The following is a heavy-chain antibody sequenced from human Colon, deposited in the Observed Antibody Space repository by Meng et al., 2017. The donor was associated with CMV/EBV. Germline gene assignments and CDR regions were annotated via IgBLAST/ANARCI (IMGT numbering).Heavy chain of an antibody. Sequence: GESLKISCVASGFTFSSYTMNWVRQAPGKGLEWVSSITGSSNYIYYADSVKGRFTVSRDNSKNTMYLQMNSLRGEDTAVYYCTKCQGFSECSNWLDPWGQGTLVTVSS. V-gene: IGHV3-21*04. CDR2: ITGSSNYI. CDR3: TKCQGFSECSNWLDP. D-gene: IGHD3-3*01. J-gene: IGHJ5*02. CDR1: GFTFSSYT.